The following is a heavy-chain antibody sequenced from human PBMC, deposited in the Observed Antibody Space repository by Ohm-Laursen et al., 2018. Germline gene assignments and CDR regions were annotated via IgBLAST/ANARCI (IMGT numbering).Heavy chain of an antibody. V-gene: IGHV3-13*01. J-gene: IGHJ3*02. CDR1: GFTFSSYD. D-gene: IGHD6-19*01. CDR3: ARARPVAGKIWGAFDI. CDR2: IGTAGDT. Sequence: SLRLSCSASGFTFSSYDMHWVRHATGKGLEWVSAIGTAGDTYYPGSVKGRFTISRENAKNSLYLQMNSLRAGDTAVYYCARARPVAGKIWGAFDIWGQGTMVTVSS.